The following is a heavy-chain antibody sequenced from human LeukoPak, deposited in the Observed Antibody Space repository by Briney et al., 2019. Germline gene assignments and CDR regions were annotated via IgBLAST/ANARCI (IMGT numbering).Heavy chain of an antibody. V-gene: IGHV3-33*06. D-gene: IGHD2-21*01. CDR2: IWYDGSNK. CDR1: GFTFSSYG. J-gene: IGHJ4*02. Sequence: PGRSLRLSWAASGFTFSSYGMHWVRQAPGKGLEWVAVIWYDGSNKYYADSVKGRFTISRDNSKNTLYLQMNSLRAEDTAVYYCAKDLRGDSVAYFDYWGQGTLVTVSS. CDR3: AKDLRGDSVAYFDY.